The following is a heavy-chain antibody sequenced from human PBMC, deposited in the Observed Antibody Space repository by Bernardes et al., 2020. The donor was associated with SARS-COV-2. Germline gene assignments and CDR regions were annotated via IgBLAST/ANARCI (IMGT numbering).Heavy chain of an antibody. Sequence: GGSLRLSCSASGFTFSDYWMHWVRQAPGKGLECVSRINNYGTTTPCADSVKGRFTISRDNSKNTLYLQMNSLRAEDTAVYFCARDRYGANDYWGQGTLVTVSS. D-gene: IGHD4-17*01. CDR1: GFTFSDYW. V-gene: IGHV3-74*01. CDR3: ARDRYGANDY. J-gene: IGHJ4*02. CDR2: INNYGTTT.